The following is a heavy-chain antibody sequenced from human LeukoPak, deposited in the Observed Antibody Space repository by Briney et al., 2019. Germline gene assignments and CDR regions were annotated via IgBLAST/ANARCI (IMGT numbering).Heavy chain of an antibody. Sequence: SVKVSCKASGGTFSSYAISWVRQAPGQGLEWMGGIIPIFGTANYAQKFQGRVTITTDESTSTAYMELSSLRSEDTAVYYCARDPYDFWSGYPGDYWGQGTLVTVSS. V-gene: IGHV1-69*05. CDR1: GGTFSSYA. CDR3: ARDPYDFWSGYPGDY. CDR2: IIPIFGTA. J-gene: IGHJ4*02. D-gene: IGHD3-3*01.